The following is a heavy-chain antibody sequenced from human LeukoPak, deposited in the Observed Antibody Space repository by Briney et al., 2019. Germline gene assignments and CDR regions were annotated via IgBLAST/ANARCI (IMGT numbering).Heavy chain of an antibody. CDR3: AKGAAIGIYANFDY. D-gene: IGHD6-13*01. CDR2: MNPNSGGT. CDR1: GYSFSSYD. V-gene: IGHV1-2*02. Sequence: GASVKVSCKASGYSFSSYDINWVRQATGQGLEWIGWMNPNSGGTNYAQKFQGRVTMTGDTSISTAYMDLSSLRSDDTAVYYCAKGAAIGIYANFDYWGQGTQVTVSS. J-gene: IGHJ4*02.